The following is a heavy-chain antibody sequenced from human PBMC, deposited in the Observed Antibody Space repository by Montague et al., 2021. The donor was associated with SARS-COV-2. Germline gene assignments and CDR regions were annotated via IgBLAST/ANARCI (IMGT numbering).Heavy chain of an antibody. CDR3: AKSTHYYVSGTYYNTYYFDQ. CDR2: ISDSGDNT. V-gene: IGHV3-23*01. J-gene: IGHJ4*02. D-gene: IGHD3-10*01. Sequence: SLRLSCAASGFTFTNYGMSWVRQAPGKGLEWVSLISDSGDNTHYADSVKGRFTISRDNSKNTVLLQMNNLRAEDTAVYYCAKSTHYYVSGTYYNTYYFDQWGQGILVTVSP. CDR1: GFTFTNYG.